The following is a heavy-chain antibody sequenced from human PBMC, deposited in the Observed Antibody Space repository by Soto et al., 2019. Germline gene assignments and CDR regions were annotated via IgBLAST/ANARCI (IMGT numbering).Heavy chain of an antibody. CDR3: ARARATIAAAAIFDC. CDR2: IYYSGST. J-gene: IGHJ4*02. CDR1: GGSVTSGSYY. V-gene: IGHV4-61*01. Sequence: PSETLSLTCIFSGGSVTSGSYYWSWIRQPPGKGLEWIGYIYYSGSTNYNPSLKSRVTISVDTSKNRFSLKLTSVTAADTAVYYCARARATIAAAAIFDCWGQGTLVTVSS. D-gene: IGHD6-13*01.